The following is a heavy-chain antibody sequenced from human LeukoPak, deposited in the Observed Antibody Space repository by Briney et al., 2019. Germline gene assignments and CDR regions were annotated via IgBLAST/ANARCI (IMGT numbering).Heavy chain of an antibody. CDR1: GGSFSDYY. CDR2: IINSGRP. CDR3: ARGGKDRKCLLLRRFDY. D-gene: IGHD3-22*01. V-gene: IGHV4-34*01. J-gene: IGHJ4*02. Sequence: PSETLSPTCAVYGGSFSDYYSNWIRQPPGKWLEWVGEIINSGRPNYNPSLKSRVTISVDTSKTQFSLKLSPVTAADTAVYYCARGGKDRKCLLLRRFDYWGQGTLVTVSS.